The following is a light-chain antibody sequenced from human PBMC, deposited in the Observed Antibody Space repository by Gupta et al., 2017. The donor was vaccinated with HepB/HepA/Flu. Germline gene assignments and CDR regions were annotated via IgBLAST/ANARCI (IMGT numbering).Light chain of an antibody. CDR1: QSLSSNY. CDR3: QQYGNSPRT. J-gene: IGKJ1*01. CDR2: GAS. Sequence: EIVLTQSPGTLSLSQGERATLSCRASQSLSSNYLAWYQQTPGQAPRLHIYGASSRATGIPDRFSGSGSETDFTLSISRLEPEDFAVYYCQQYGNSPRTFGQGTRVEIK. V-gene: IGKV3-20*01.